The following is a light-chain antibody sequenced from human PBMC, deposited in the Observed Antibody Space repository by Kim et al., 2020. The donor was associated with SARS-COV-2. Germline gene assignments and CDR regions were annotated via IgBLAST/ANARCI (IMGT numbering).Light chain of an antibody. V-gene: IGLV2-8*01. Sequence: GQSVTISCTGTSSDIGNYNFVSWYHHHPGKVPKLIIFEVYKRPLGVPDRFSGSKSGNTASLTVSGLQPEDEGDYYCSSYAGSNIGVFGTGTKVTVL. CDR1: SSDIGNYNF. CDR2: EVY. J-gene: IGLJ1*01. CDR3: SSYAGSNIGV.